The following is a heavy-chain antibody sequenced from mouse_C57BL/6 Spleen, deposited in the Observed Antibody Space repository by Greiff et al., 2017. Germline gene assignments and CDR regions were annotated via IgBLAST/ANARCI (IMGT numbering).Heavy chain of an antibody. CDR3: TRGLDY. V-gene: IGHV1-15*01. CDR2: IDPETGGT. Sequence: VKLMEPGAELVRPGASVTLSCKASGYTFTDYEMHWVKQTPVHGLEWIGAIDPETGGTAYNQKFKGKAILTADKSSSTAYMELRSLTSEDSAVYYCTRGLDYWGQGTTLTVSS. CDR1: GYTFTDYE. J-gene: IGHJ2*01.